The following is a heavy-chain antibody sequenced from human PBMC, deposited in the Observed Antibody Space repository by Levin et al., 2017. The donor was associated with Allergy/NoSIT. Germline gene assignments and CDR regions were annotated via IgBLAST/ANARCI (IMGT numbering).Heavy chain of an antibody. CDR1: GGSVSSGTYY. V-gene: IGHV4-61*01. J-gene: IGHJ6*02. Sequence: PSETLSLTCPVSGGSVSSGTYYWSWIRQPPGKGLEWIGYINYRGSTKYNPSLKSRVTISVDTSKNEFSLKLSSVTAADTAVYYCARNRIVVAGGNDYYYGMDVWGQGTTVTVSS. D-gene: IGHD6-19*01. CDR2: INYRGST. CDR3: ARNRIVVAGGNDYYYGMDV.